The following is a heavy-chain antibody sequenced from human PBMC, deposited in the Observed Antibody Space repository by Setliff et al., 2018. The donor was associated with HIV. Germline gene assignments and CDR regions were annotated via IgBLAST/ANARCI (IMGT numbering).Heavy chain of an antibody. V-gene: IGHV4-61*02. CDR1: GGSVSSSSYY. CDR3: ARDSVVVITLDAFDI. J-gene: IGHJ3*02. Sequence: PSETLSLTCSVSGGSVSSSSYYWTWIRQPAGKGLEWIGRIYTSGSTNYNPSLKSRVTMSVDTSKNQFSLKLSSVTAADTAVYYCARDSVVVITLDAFDIWGQGTMVTVSS. CDR2: IYTSGST. D-gene: IGHD3-22*01.